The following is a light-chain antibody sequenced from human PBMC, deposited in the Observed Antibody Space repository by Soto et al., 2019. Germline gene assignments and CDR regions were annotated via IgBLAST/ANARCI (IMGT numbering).Light chain of an antibody. J-gene: IGKJ2*01. CDR2: GAS. CDR3: QQYNSYSQT. V-gene: IGKV3-15*01. Sequence: EIVMTQSPATLSVSPGERATLSCRASQSVSSNLAWYQQKPGQAPRLLIYGASTRATGIPARFSGSGSGTEFTLTISSLQSEDFATYYCQQYNSYSQTFGQGTKLEIK. CDR1: QSVSSN.